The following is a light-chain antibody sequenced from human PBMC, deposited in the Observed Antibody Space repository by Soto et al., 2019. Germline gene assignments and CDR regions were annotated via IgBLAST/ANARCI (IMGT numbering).Light chain of an antibody. CDR1: KLGDKY. CDR2: QDS. CDR3: QAWDSSTAGVV. V-gene: IGLV3-1*01. Sequence: SYELTQPPSVSVSPGQTASITCSGDKLGDKYACWYQQKPGQSPVLVIYQDSKRPSGIPERFSGSNSGNTATLTISGTQAMDEADYYCQAWDSSTAGVVFGGGPKVTVL. J-gene: IGLJ2*01.